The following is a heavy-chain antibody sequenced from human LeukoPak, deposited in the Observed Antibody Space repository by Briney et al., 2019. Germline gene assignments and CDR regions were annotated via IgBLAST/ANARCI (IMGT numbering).Heavy chain of an antibody. CDR1: GFTFSNYD. Sequence: GGSQSLSCSASGFTFSNYDMHWVRQAPGKGLEWVAVISYDGSIKKYADSVRGRFTIFRDNSKKTLYPQMNSLRAEDTAVYYCAKSSSGFDYSGDAFDIWGQGTMVTVSS. J-gene: IGHJ3*02. CDR2: ISYDGSIK. D-gene: IGHD5-12*01. V-gene: IGHV3-30*18. CDR3: AKSSSGFDYSGDAFDI.